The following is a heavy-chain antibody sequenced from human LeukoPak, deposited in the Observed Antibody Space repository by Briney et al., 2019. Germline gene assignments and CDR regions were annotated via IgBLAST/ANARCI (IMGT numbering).Heavy chain of an antibody. D-gene: IGHD3-22*01. CDR1: GYTFTSYA. J-gene: IGHJ4*02. V-gene: IGHV1-2*02. CDR2: INPNSGGT. CDR3: ARSSYDSSDLDY. Sequence: GASVKVSCMASGYTFTSYAISWVRQAPGQGLEWMGWINPNSGGTNYAQKFQGRVTMTRDTSISTAYMELSRLRSDDTAVYYCARSSYDSSDLDYWGQGTQVTVSS.